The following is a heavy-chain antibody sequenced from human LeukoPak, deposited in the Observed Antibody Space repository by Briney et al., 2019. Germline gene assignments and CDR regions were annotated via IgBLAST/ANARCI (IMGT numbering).Heavy chain of an antibody. J-gene: IGHJ4*02. V-gene: IGHV3-7*03. Sequence: PGGSLRLSCAASGFTLSSYWMSWVRQAPGKGLEWVANIKQDGSEKYCVDSVKGRFTISRDNAKNSLYLQMNSLRAEDTALYYCAKDIKGIATLLDYWGQGTLVTVSS. CDR1: GFTLSSYW. D-gene: IGHD6-13*01. CDR3: AKDIKGIATLLDY. CDR2: IKQDGSEK.